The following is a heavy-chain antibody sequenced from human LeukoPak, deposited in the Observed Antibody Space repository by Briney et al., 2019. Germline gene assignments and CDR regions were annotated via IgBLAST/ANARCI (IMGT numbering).Heavy chain of an antibody. Sequence: ASVKVSCKASGYTFTSYGISWVRQAPGQGLEWMGWISVYNGHTNYAQRLQGRVTMTTDTSTSTAYMELRSLRSEDTAVYYCARGLDIAAAGPVYYYMDVWGKGTTVTVSS. J-gene: IGHJ6*03. CDR2: ISVYNGHT. CDR3: ARGLDIAAAGPVYYYMDV. V-gene: IGHV1-18*01. CDR1: GYTFTSYG. D-gene: IGHD6-13*01.